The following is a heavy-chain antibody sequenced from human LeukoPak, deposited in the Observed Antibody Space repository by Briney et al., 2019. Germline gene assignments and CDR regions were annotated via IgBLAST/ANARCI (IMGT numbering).Heavy chain of an antibody. CDR1: GFTFSSYA. J-gene: IGHJ4*02. V-gene: IGHV3-23*01. Sequence: PGGSLRLSCAASGFTFSSYAMSWVRQAPGKGLEWVSRINEDGSTTNYADSVKGRFTISRNNAGDTLFLQMNSLRAEDTGVYYCATDLSGRQDYWGQGTLVTVSS. CDR3: ATDLSGRQDY. CDR2: INEDGSTT. D-gene: IGHD5-12*01.